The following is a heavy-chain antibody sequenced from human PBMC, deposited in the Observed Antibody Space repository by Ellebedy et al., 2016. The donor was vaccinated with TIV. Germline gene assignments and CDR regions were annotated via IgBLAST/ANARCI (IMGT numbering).Heavy chain of an antibody. CDR3: ARGYCSGGSCGYFDY. CDR2: IYHSGGT. Sequence: MPSETLSLTCAVSGGSISNPNWWSWVRPPPGKGLEWIGDIYHSGGTNYSPSLKRRVTISVDKSRNQFSLKLTSVTAADTAVYYCARGYCSGGSCGYFDYWGQGTLVTVSS. J-gene: IGHJ4*02. D-gene: IGHD2-15*01. CDR1: GGSISNPNW. V-gene: IGHV4-4*02.